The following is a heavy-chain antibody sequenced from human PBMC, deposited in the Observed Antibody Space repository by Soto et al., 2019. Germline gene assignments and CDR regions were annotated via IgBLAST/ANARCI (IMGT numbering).Heavy chain of an antibody. D-gene: IGHD6-13*01. J-gene: IGHJ4*02. V-gene: IGHV1-8*01. CDR2: MNPNSGNT. CDR1: GYTFTSYD. CDR3: ARGRFSSSWYVVVY. Sequence: ASVKVSCKASGYTFTSYDINWVRQATGQGLEWMGWMNPNSGNTGYAQKFQGRVTMTRNTSISTAYMELSSLRSEDTAVYYRARGRFSSSWYVVVYWGQGTLVTVSS.